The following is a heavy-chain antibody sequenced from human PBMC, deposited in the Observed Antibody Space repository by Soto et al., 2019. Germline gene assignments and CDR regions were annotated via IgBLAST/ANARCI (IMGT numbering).Heavy chain of an antibody. V-gene: IGHV3-30*18. D-gene: IGHD4-17*01. CDR1: GFTFSSYG. CDR2: TSHDGSNK. Sequence: QEQLVEPGGGVVQPGTSLRLSCAASGFTFSSYGMHWVRQAPGKGLEWVAVTSHDGSNKFYADSVKGRFSNSRDDSKQNVFMQMNSQRTVDTAVYYLAKNRRGYGGSLVNNSFDPWGQGTLVTVSS. J-gene: IGHJ5*02. CDR3: AKNRRGYGGSLVNNSFDP.